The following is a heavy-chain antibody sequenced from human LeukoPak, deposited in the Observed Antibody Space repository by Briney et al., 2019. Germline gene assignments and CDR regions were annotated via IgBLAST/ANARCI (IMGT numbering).Heavy chain of an antibody. Sequence: SVKVSCKASGGTFSSYAISWVRQAPGQGLEWMGGIIPIFGTANYAQKFQGRVTITADESTSTAYMELSSLRSEDTAVYYCARSEYYYGSGSYYKFDPWGQGTLVTVSS. CDR3: ARSEYYYGSGSYYKFDP. D-gene: IGHD3-10*01. CDR1: GGTFSSYA. J-gene: IGHJ5*02. V-gene: IGHV1-69*13. CDR2: IIPIFGTA.